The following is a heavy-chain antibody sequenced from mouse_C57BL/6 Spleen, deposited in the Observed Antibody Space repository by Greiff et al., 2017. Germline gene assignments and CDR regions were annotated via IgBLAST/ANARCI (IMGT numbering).Heavy chain of an antibody. CDR3: ARGTGTGYFDV. J-gene: IGHJ1*03. Sequence: QVQLQQPGAELVKPGASVQLSCKASGYTFTSYWMQWVKQRPGQGLAWIGEIDPSDSYTNYNQKFKGKATLTVDTSSSTAYMQLSSLTSEDSAVYYCARGTGTGYFDVWGTGTTVTVSS. V-gene: IGHV1-50*01. D-gene: IGHD4-1*01. CDR2: IDPSDSYT. CDR1: GYTFTSYW.